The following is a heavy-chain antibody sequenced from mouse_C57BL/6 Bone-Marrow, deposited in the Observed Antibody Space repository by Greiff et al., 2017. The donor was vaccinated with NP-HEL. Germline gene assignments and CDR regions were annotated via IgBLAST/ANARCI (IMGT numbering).Heavy chain of an antibody. D-gene: IGHD2-4*01. J-gene: IGHJ3*01. V-gene: IGHV1-15*01. CDR2: IDPETGGT. CDR3: TRCDDYDVAWFAY. CDR1: GYTFTDYE. Sequence: VQLQQSGAELVRPGASVTLSCKASGYTFTDYEMHWVKQTPVHGLEWIGAIDPETGGTAQNQKVKGKAILTADKSPSPAYMELRSLTSEDSAVYYCTRCDDYDVAWFAYWGQGTLVTVSA.